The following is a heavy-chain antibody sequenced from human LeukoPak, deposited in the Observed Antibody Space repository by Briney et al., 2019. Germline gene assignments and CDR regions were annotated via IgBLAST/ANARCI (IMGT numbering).Heavy chain of an antibody. Sequence: PSETLSLTCTVSGGSISSGSYYWSWIRQPAGKGLEWIGRIYTSGSTYYNPSLKSRVTISVDTSKNQFSLKLSSVTAADTAVYYCAREGLNMVRGVIPKEAWGWFDPWGQGTLVTVSS. J-gene: IGHJ5*02. CDR2: IYTSGST. CDR1: GGSISSGSYY. V-gene: IGHV4-61*02. CDR3: AREGLNMVRGVIPKEAWGWFDP. D-gene: IGHD3-10*01.